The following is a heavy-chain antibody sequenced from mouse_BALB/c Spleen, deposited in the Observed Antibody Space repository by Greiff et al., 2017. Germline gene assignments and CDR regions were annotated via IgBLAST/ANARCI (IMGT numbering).Heavy chain of an antibody. D-gene: IGHD1-1*01. CDR3: VSNYGSSDYPMDY. J-gene: IGHJ4*01. V-gene: IGHV2-9-2*01. CDR1: GFSLTSYD. Sequence: VKLVESGPGLVAPSQSLSITCTVSGFSLTSYDISWIRQPPGKGLEWLGVIWTGGGTNYNSAFMSRLSISKDNSKSQVFLKMNSLQTDDTAIYYCVSNYGSSDYPMDYWGQGTSVTVSS. CDR2: IWTGGGT.